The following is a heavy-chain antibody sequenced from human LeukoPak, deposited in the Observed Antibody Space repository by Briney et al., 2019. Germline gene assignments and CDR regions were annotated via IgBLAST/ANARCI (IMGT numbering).Heavy chain of an antibody. Sequence: PGGSLRLSCAASGFTFSSYSMNWVRQAPGKGLGWLSSISISSSYIYYADSVKGRFTISRDNAKNSLYLQMNSLRAEDTAVYYCAHLRWYCSSTSCYGLDYWGQGTLVTVSS. V-gene: IGHV3-21*01. J-gene: IGHJ4*02. CDR3: AHLRWYCSSTSCYGLDY. CDR1: GFTFSSYS. D-gene: IGHD2-2*01. CDR2: ISISSSYI.